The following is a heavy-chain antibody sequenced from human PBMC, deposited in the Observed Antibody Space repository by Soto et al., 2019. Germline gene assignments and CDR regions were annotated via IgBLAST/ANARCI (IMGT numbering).Heavy chain of an antibody. V-gene: IGHV3-23*01. CDR1: GFTFSSYA. CDR2: ISGSGGST. CDR3: AKVPLQKYGDYLAYYFDY. Sequence: PGGSLRLSCAASGFTFSSYAMSWVRQAPGKGLEWVSAISGSGGSTYYADSVKGRFTISRDNSKNTLYLQMNSLRAEDTAVYYCAKVPLQKYGDYLAYYFDYWGQGTLVTVSS. D-gene: IGHD4-17*01. J-gene: IGHJ4*02.